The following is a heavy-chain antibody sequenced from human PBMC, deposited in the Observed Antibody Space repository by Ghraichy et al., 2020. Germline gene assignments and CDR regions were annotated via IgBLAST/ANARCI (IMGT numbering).Heavy chain of an antibody. D-gene: IGHD2-15*01. CDR2: IIPILGIA. J-gene: IGHJ6*02. CDR3: ARDSNSECCSGGSCYSCKRGMDV. Sequence: SVKVSCKASGGTFSSYAISWVRQAPGQGLEWMGRIIPILGIANYAQKFQGRVTITADKSTSTAYMELSSLRSEDTAVYYCARDSNSECCSGGSCYSCKRGMDVWGQGTTVTVSS. V-gene: IGHV1-69*04. CDR1: GGTFSSYA.